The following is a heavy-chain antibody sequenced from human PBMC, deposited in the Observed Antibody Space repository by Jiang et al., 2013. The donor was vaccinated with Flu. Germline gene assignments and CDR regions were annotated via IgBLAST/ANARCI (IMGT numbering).Heavy chain of an antibody. V-gene: IGHV1-18*01. D-gene: IGHD2-2*01. CDR1: GYTFTSYG. Sequence: GAEVKKPGASVKVSCKASGYTFTSYGISWVRQAPGQGLEWMGWISAYNGNTNYAQKLQGRVTMTTDTSTSTAYMELRSLRSDDTAVYYCARAQANYCSSTSCYANYYYYGMDVWAKGPRSPSPQ. CDR3: ARAQANYCSSTSCYANYYYYGMDV. CDR2: ISAYNGNT. J-gene: IGHJ6*04.